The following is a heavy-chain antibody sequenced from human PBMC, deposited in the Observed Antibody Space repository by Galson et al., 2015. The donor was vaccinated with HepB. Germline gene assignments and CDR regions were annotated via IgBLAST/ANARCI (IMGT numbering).Heavy chain of an antibody. CDR1: GFSLTDYG. CDR3: ASPYVLGHDSLHI. J-gene: IGHJ3*02. CDR2: IRSGGATT. Sequence: SLRLSCAASGFSLTDYGMNWVRRAPGKGLEWISYIRSGGATTYYADSVKGRFTVSRDNARNSLYLQMNSLRDEDTAVYYCASPYVLGHDSLHIWGRGTVVTVSP. D-gene: IGHD2-21*01. V-gene: IGHV3-48*02.